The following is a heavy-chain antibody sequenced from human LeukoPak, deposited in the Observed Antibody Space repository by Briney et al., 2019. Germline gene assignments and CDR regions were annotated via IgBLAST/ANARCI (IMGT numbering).Heavy chain of an antibody. CDR1: GGSISSYY. CDR3: ARSQYYDFWSGINWFDP. CDR2: IYYSGST. D-gene: IGHD3-3*01. V-gene: IGHV4-59*08. J-gene: IGHJ5*02. Sequence: GTLSLTCTVSGGSISSYYWSWIPQPPGKGLEWIGDIYYSGSTNYNPALKSRVSISVDTSKNQFSLKLSSVTAADTAVYYCARSQYYDFWSGINWFDPWGQGTLVTVSS.